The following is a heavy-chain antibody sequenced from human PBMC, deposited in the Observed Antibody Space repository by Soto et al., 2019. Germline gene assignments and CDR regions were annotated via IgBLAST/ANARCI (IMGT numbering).Heavy chain of an antibody. Sequence: WGSLRLSCSASGFTFSTYAMGWFRQAPGKGLEWVSVVSSGGGTHYADSVKGRFTVSRDNSKNTLSLQMNSLRADDTAVYYCAKRRGAGGHFDYWGQGALVTVSS. CDR2: VSSGGGT. D-gene: IGHD2-15*01. J-gene: IGHJ4*02. V-gene: IGHV3-23*01. CDR3: AKRRGAGGHFDY. CDR1: GFTFSTYA.